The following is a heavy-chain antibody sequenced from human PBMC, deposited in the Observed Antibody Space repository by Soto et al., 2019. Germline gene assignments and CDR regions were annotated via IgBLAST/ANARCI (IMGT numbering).Heavy chain of an antibody. Sequence: EVQVVESGGGLVQPGGSLRLSCAASGFTFSYYWMHWVRQAPGTGLVWVSHIQNDGSRTTYADSVKGRFTISRDNAKNTLYLQMNSPRAEDTAVYYCARGDRGAFDLWGQGTMVTVSS. V-gene: IGHV3-74*01. J-gene: IGHJ3*01. CDR1: GFTFSYYW. CDR3: ARGDRGAFDL. CDR2: IQNDGSRT. D-gene: IGHD3-10*01.